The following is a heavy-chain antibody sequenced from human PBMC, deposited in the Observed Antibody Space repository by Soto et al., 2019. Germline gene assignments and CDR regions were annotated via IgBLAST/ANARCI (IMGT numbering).Heavy chain of an antibody. V-gene: IGHV4-31*03. D-gene: IGHD3-10*01. J-gene: IGHJ4*02. CDR3: ARVAIRTYGHRGDDY. Sequence: QVQLQESGPGLVKPSQTLSLTCTVSGASISSVDFYWNWIRQHPGKGLEWIGYVSYSGNTLYNPSLKSRVSISADTSKNQFSLNLSSVTAADTALYYCARVAIRTYGHRGDDYWGQGTLVTVSS. CDR1: GASISSVDFY. CDR2: VSYSGNT.